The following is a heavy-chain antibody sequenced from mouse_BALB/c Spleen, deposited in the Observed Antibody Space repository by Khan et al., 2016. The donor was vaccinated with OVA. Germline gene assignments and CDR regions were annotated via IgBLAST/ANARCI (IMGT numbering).Heavy chain of an antibody. CDR2: IFPGSDTP. J-gene: IGHJ3*01. Sequence: QVQLKQSGPELVKPGASLKVSCKASGYTFTDYIIGWVKQSTRQGLEWIGDIFPGSDTPYYNEKFKDKATFTVDKSANNAYMQLSSLRSEDTAVCFWARGVYAAFAYWGLGTLVTVSA. CDR3: ARGVYAAFAY. D-gene: IGHD2-14*01. V-gene: IGHV1-77*01. CDR1: GYTFTDYI.